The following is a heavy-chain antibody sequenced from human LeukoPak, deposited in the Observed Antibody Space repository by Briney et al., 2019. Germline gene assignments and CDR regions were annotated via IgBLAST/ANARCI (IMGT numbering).Heavy chain of an antibody. CDR1: GGTFSSYA. D-gene: IGHD5-12*01. CDR3: ARVRRGCSGTGEGYFDY. V-gene: IGHV1-69*13. CDR2: IIPDFGTA. Sequence: GASVKVSCKASGGTFSSYAISWVRQAPGQGLEWMGGIIPDFGTANYAQKFQGRVTITADESTSTAYMELSSLRSEDTAVYYCARVRRGCSGTGEGYFDYWGQGTLVTVSS. J-gene: IGHJ4*02.